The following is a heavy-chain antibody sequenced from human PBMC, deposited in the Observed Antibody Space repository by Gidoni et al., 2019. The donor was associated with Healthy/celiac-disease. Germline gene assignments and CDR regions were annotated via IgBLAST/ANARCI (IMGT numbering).Heavy chain of an antibody. CDR2: INSDGSST. Sequence: AASGFTFSSYWMHWVRQAPGKGLVGASRINSDGSSTSYADSVKGRFTISRDNAKNTLYLQMNSLRAEDTAVYYCARALLYGSGNGFDYWGQGTLVTVSS. D-gene: IGHD3-10*01. CDR1: GFTFSSYW. CDR3: ARALLYGSGNGFDY. V-gene: IGHV3-74*01. J-gene: IGHJ4*02.